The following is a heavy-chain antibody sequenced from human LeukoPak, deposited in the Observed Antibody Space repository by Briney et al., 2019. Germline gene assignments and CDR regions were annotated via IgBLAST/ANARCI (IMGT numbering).Heavy chain of an antibody. J-gene: IGHJ3*02. CDR2: IKQDGSEK. CDR1: GFTFSNYW. Sequence: PGGSLRLSCAASGFTFSNYWMTWVRQAPGKGLEWVANIKQDGSEKYYVDSVKGRFTISRDNAEKSLYLQMNSLRAEDTAVYYCAKDSGEYSYGGYDAFDIWGQGTMVTVSS. D-gene: IGHD5-18*01. CDR3: AKDSGEYSYGGYDAFDI. V-gene: IGHV3-7*03.